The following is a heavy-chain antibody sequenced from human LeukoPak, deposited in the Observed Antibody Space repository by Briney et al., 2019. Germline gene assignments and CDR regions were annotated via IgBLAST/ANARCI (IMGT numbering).Heavy chain of an antibody. J-gene: IGHJ1*01. CDR2: INHSGTT. D-gene: IGHD6-6*01. V-gene: IGHV4-34*01. CDR1: GGSFSGFY. CDR3: ARARRGSIAARQGYYQH. Sequence: SETLSLTCAVYGGSFSGFYWSWIRQPPGEGLEWIGEINHSGTTNYNPSLKSRVTISLDTSRIQFSLRLSSVTAADTAVYYCARARRGSIAARQGYYQHWGQGTLATVSS.